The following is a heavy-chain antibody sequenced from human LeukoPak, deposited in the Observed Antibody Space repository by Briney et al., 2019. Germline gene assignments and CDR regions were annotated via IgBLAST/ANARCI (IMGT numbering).Heavy chain of an antibody. CDR1: GFAFSSYA. D-gene: IGHD6-19*01. CDR2: ISGSGGST. V-gene: IGHV3-23*01. J-gene: IGHJ4*02. CDR3: AEDHSSGWLDCFDY. Sequence: GESLRLSCAASGFAFSSYAMNWVRQAPGKGLQWVSAISGSGGSTYYADSVKGRFTISRDNSKNTLYLQMNSLRAEDTAVYYCAEDHSSGWLDCFDYWGQGALVTVSS.